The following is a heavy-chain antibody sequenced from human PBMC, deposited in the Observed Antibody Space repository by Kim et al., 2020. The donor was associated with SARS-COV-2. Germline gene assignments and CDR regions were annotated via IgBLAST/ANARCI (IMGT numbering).Heavy chain of an antibody. D-gene: IGHD3-22*01. Sequence: GGSLRLSCAASGFTFSSYAMHWVRQAPGKGLEWVAVISYDGSNKYYADSVKGRFTISRDNSKNTLYLQMNSLRAEDTAVYYCARDYYDSSGYYYPFDYWG. CDR3: ARDYYDSSGYYYPFDY. J-gene: IGHJ4*01. CDR1: GFTFSSYA. CDR2: ISYDGSNK. V-gene: IGHV3-30*04.